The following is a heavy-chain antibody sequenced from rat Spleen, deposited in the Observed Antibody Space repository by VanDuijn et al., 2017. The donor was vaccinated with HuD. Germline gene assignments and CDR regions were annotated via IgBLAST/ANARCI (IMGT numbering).Heavy chain of an antibody. CDR2: ISYEDFTP. CDR3: VRLYNANGFWYFDL. V-gene: IGHV5-22*01. Sequence: EVQLVESGGGLVQPGRSLKLSCAASGVTFSNSAMTWVRQAPTKGLEWVTSISYEDFTPYYRDSVKGRFTISRDNSRNTLDLQMDSLRSEYTATYYCVRLYNANGFWYFDLWGPGTMVTVSS. D-gene: IGHD1-6*01. CDR1: GVTFSNSA. J-gene: IGHJ1*01.